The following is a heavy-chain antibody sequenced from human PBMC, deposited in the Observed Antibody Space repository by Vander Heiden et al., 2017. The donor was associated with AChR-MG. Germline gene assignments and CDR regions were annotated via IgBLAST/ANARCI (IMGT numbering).Heavy chain of an antibody. V-gene: IGHV1-24*01. J-gene: IGHJ4*02. CDR2: FDPEDGET. CDR1: GYTLTELS. CDR3: ATPPRTYYYDSSGYLPYYFDY. D-gene: IGHD3-22*01. Sequence: QVQLVQSGAEVKKPGASVKVSCKVSGYTLTELSMHWVRQAPGKGLEWMGGFDPEDGETIYAQKFQGRVTMTEDTSTDTAYMELSSLRSEDTAVYYCATPPRTYYYDSSGYLPYYFDYWGQGTLVTVSS.